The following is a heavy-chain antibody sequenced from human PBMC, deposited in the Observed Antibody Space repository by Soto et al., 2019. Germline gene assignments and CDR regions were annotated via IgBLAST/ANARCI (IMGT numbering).Heavy chain of an antibody. D-gene: IGHD2-15*01. CDR3: ARVTWDCSGGSCFY. CDR1: GFTVSSNY. V-gene: IGHV3-53*04. CDR2: IYSGGST. Sequence: GGSLRLSCAASGFTVSSNYMSWVRQAPGKGLEWVSVIYSGGSTYYADSVKGRFTISRHNSKNTLYLQMNSLRAEDTAVYYCARVTWDCSGGSCFYWGQGTLVTVSS. J-gene: IGHJ4*02.